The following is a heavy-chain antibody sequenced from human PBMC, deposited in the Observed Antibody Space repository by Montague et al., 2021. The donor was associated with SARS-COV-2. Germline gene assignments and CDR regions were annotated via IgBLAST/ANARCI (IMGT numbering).Heavy chain of an antibody. D-gene: IGHD2-21*01. CDR3: AREVRGRIVVVVAIPYYYFDY. CDR1: GGSISSSSYY. V-gene: IGHV4-39*02. Sequence: SETLSLTCTVSGGSISSSSYYWGWIRQPPGKGLEWIRSIYYSGSTYYNPSLKSRVTISVDTSKNQFSLKLSSVTAADTAVYYCAREVRGRIVVVVAIPYYYFDYWGQGTLVTVSS. CDR2: IYYSGST. J-gene: IGHJ4*02.